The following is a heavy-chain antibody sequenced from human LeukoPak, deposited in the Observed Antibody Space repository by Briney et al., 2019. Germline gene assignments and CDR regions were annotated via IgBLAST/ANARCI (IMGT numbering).Heavy chain of an antibody. CDR1: GGSISSYY. CDR3: ARGLQLWFAFDI. J-gene: IGHJ3*02. Sequence: SETLSLTCTVSGGSISSYYWSWIRQPPGKGLEWIGYIYYSGSTNYNPSLKSRVTISVDTSKNQFSLKLSSVTAADTAVYYCARGLQLWFAFDIWGQGTMVTVSS. CDR2: IYYSGST. D-gene: IGHD5-18*01. V-gene: IGHV4-59*08.